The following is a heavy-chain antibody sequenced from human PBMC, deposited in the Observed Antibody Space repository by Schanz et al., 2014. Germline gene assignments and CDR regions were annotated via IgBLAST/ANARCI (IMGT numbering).Heavy chain of an antibody. D-gene: IGHD6-19*01. CDR2: MWNDGIKT. CDR1: GFTFITYT. CDR3: ARDPNTSAWLPYFDT. V-gene: IGHV3-30*14. J-gene: IGHJ4*02. Sequence: VQLVESGGGVVQPGGSLRLSCATSGFTFITYTINWVRQTPGKGLEWVAVMWNDGIKTHYSDSGKGRFTISRDNSKNTVYLQMNSLRTDDTAMYYCARDPNTSAWLPYFDTWGQGILVAVSS.